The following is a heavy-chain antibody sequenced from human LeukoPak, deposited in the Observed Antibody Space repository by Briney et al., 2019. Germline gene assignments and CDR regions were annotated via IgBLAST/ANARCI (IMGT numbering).Heavy chain of an antibody. CDR1: GGSISSYY. D-gene: IGHD3-10*01. V-gene: IGHV4-59*12. CDR3: ATDGMVRGPDAWFDS. CDR2: IYYSGST. J-gene: IGHJ5*01. Sequence: SETLSLTCTVSGGSISSYYWSWIRQPPGKGLEWIGYIYYSGSTNYNPSLKSRVTISVDTSKNQFSLNLTSVTAADTAVYYCATDGMVRGPDAWFDSWGQGTLVTVSS.